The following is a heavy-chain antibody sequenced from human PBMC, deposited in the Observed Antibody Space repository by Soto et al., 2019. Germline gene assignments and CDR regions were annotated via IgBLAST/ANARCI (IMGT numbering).Heavy chain of an antibody. D-gene: IGHD6-19*01. CDR1: GYTFPSYY. Sequence: ASVKVSCKASGYTFPSYYMHWVRQAPGQGLEWMGIINPSGGSTSYAQKFQGRVTMTRDTSTSTVYMELSSLRSEDTAVYYCARDVENSSGWGEAFDIWGQGTMVTVSS. J-gene: IGHJ3*02. CDR3: ARDVENSSGWGEAFDI. CDR2: INPSGGST. V-gene: IGHV1-46*01.